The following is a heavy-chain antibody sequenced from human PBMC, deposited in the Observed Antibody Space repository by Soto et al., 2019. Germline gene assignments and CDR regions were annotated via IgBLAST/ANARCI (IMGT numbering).Heavy chain of an antibody. CDR1: GGTFSNYG. CDR3: ARVPGMAVANSFHYYYSMDD. D-gene: IGHD6-19*01. CDR2: IIPIFGTA. V-gene: IGHV1-69*12. J-gene: IGHJ6*02. Sequence: QVQLVQSGAEVKKPGSSVKVSCKTPGGTFSNYGITWVRQAPGQGLEWMGGIIPIFGTANYTQKFQGRVSIIADESTSTVYMELSSLRSEDTASYYCARVPGMAVANSFHYYYSMDDWGQGTTVTVSS.